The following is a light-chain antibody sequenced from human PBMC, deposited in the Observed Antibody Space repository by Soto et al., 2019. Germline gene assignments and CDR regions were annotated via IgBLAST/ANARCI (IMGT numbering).Light chain of an antibody. CDR2: GAS. Sequence: TLPGTALALSLGERATVSCGASQSVDSYLVWYQQKPGQAPRLLIFGASNRATGIPARFCGSGSGTDFTLTINSREPDDFALYFCQQRDSGAGRFAHGTRLEIK. CDR1: QSVDSY. CDR3: QQRDSGAGR. J-gene: IGKJ5*01. V-gene: IGKV3-11*01.